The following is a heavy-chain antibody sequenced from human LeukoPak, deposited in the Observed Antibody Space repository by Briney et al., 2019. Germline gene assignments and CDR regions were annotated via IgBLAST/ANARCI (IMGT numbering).Heavy chain of an antibody. CDR1: GFTFSSYA. CDR2: IGGSDGAT. J-gene: IGHJ4*02. CDR3: AKMDSSGSYFDY. D-gene: IGHD1-26*01. Sequence: GGSLRLSCAASGFTFSSYAMSWVRQAPGKGLEWVSTIGGSDGATYYADSMKGRFTISRDNSKNTLYVQMNSLRAEDTAVYYCAKMDSSGSYFDYWGQGTLVTVSS. V-gene: IGHV3-23*01.